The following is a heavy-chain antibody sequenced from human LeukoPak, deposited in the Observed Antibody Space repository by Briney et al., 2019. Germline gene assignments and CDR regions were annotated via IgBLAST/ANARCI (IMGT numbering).Heavy chain of an antibody. CDR2: IYPGDSDT. J-gene: IGHJ5*02. CDR3: ARHVRYFDWFDP. Sequence: GESLKISCKGSGYSFNIYWIGWVRQMPGKGLEWMGIIYPGDSDTRYSPSFQGQVTISADRSISTAYLQWSSLKASDTAMYYCARHVRYFDWFDPWGQGTLVTVSS. V-gene: IGHV5-51*01. CDR1: GYSFNIYW. D-gene: IGHD3-9*01.